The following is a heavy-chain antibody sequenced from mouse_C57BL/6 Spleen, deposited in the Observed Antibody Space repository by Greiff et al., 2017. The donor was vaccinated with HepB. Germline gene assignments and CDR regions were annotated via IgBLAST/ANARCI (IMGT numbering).Heavy chain of an antibody. Sequence: VQLQQSGPELVKPGASVKISCKASGYAFSSSWMNWVKQRPGKGLEWIGRIYPGDGDTNYNGKFKGKATLTADKSSSTAYMQLSSLTSEDSAVYFCARDDGYYVGYFDVWGTGTTVTVSS. J-gene: IGHJ1*03. D-gene: IGHD2-3*01. CDR1: GYAFSSSW. CDR3: ARDDGYYVGYFDV. V-gene: IGHV1-82*01. CDR2: IYPGDGDT.